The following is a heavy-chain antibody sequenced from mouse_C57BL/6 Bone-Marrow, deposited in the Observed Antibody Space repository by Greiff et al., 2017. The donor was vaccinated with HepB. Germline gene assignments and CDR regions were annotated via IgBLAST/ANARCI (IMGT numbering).Heavy chain of an antibody. Sequence: QVQLQQPGAELVRPGTSVKLSCKASGYTFTSYWMHWVKQRPGQGLEWIGVIDPSDSYTNYNQKFKGKATLTVDTSSSTAYMQLSSLTSEDSAVYYCAIYYGSSCWYFDVWGTGTTVTVSS. V-gene: IGHV1-59*01. CDR1: GYTFTSYW. CDR2: IDPSDSYT. J-gene: IGHJ1*03. D-gene: IGHD1-1*01. CDR3: AIYYGSSCWYFDV.